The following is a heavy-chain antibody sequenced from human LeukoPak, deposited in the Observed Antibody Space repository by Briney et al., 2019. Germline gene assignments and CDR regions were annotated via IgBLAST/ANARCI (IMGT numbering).Heavy chain of an antibody. CDR3: ARSSRELGGYAPWELMPPFDY. Sequence: GGSLRLSCAGSGFSFSYQGMTWVRQAPGKGLEWVSSIGTSNSDRYYADSVKGRFTISRDNAKNSLYLQMNSLRAEDTAVYYCARSSRELGGYAPWELMPPFDYWGQGTLVTVSS. CDR1: GFSFSYQG. J-gene: IGHJ4*02. V-gene: IGHV3-21*01. D-gene: IGHD1-7*01. CDR2: IGTSNSDR.